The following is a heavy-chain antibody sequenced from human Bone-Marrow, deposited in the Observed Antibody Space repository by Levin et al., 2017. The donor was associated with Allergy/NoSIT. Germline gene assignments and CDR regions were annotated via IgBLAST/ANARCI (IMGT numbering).Heavy chain of an antibody. CDR2: IKEDGSEK. J-gene: IGHJ5*02. Sequence: GGSLRLSCAASGFNIDDYAMHWVRQVPGKGLEWVANIKEDGSEKYYVDSVKGRFTISRDNAKNSLFVQMNSLRVEDTAVYYCARDQFRRATIGARWFDPWGQGTLVTVSS. V-gene: IGHV3-7*01. CDR1: GFNIDDYA. CDR3: ARDQFRRATIGARWFDP. D-gene: IGHD5-24*01.